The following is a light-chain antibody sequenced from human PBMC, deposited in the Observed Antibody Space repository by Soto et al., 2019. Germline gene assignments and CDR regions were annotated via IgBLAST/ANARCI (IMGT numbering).Light chain of an antibody. J-gene: IGLJ1*01. CDR2: DVS. V-gene: IGLV2-11*01. Sequence: QSALTQPRSVSGSPGQSVTISCTGTSSDVGGYNYVSWYQQHPVKAPKVMIYDVSKRPSGVPDRFSGSKSDNTASLTISGLQAEDEADYYCCSYAGSDTYVFGTGTQLTVL. CDR1: SSDVGGYNY. CDR3: CSYAGSDTYV.